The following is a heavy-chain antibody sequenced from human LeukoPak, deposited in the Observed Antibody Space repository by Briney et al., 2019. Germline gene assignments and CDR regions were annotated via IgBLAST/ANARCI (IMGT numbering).Heavy chain of an antibody. CDR2: INHSGSA. D-gene: IGHD2-15*01. V-gene: IGHV4-34*01. CDR1: GGSFSTSY. Sequence: SETLSLTCAVYGGSFSTSYWTWIRQPPGKGLEWLGEINHSGSADYNPSLKSRVTISVDTSKNQFSLKLTSVTAADTAVYYCTRRAHGWFRYYFDYWGQGTLVTVSS. J-gene: IGHJ4*02. CDR3: TRRAHGWFRYYFDY.